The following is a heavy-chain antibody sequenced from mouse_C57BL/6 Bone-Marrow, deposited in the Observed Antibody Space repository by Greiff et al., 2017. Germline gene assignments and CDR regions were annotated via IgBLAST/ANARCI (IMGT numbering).Heavy chain of an antibody. J-gene: IGHJ4*01. CDR2: ISNGGGST. D-gene: IGHD2-5*01. V-gene: IGHV5-12*01. CDR3: ARYSNYVLYYAMDY. Sequence: EVQLVESGGGLVQPGGSLKLSCAASGFTFSDYYMYWVRQTPEKRLEWVAYISNGGGSTYYPDTVKGRFTSSRDNAKNTLYLQMSRLKSEDTAMYYCARYSNYVLYYAMDYWGQGTSVTVSS. CDR1: GFTFSDYY.